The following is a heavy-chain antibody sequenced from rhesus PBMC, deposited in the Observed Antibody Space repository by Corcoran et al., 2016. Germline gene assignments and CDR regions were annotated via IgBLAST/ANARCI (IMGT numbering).Heavy chain of an antibody. V-gene: IGHV4S7*01. D-gene: IGHD3-3*01. Sequence: QVQLQESGPGLVKPSETLSLTCAVSGGSISSNYWSWIRQPPGKGLEWIGYIYGSSGGTYYNPSLKSRVTISKDTSKNQFSLKLSSVTAADTAVYYCARGCRDWLLLFDYWGQGVLVTVSS. J-gene: IGHJ4*01. CDR1: GGSISSNY. CDR2: IYGSSGGT. CDR3: ARGCRDWLLLFDY.